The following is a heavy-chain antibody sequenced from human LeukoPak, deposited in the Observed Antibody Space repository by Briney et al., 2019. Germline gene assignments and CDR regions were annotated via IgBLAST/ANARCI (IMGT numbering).Heavy chain of an antibody. D-gene: IGHD3-16*02. Sequence: PSETLSLTCSVSGGSISSYYWSWIRQPPGKGLEWNGYIYYSGSTNYNLSLKSRVTISVDPSKNQFPLKLSSVTAADTAVYYCATYDYVWGSYRYHDAFDIWGQGTMVTVSS. CDR3: ATYDYVWGSYRYHDAFDI. CDR1: GGSISSYY. V-gene: IGHV4-59*08. J-gene: IGHJ3*02. CDR2: IYYSGST.